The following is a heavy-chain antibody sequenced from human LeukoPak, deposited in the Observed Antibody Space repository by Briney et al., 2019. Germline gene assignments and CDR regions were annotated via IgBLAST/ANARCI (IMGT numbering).Heavy chain of an antibody. V-gene: IGHV3-53*01. J-gene: IGHJ4*02. Sequence: PGGSLRLSCAASGFTFSSYSMNWVRQAPGKGLEWVSVIYSGGSTYYADSVKGRFTISRDNSKNTLYLQMNSLRAEDTAVYYCARDPYRSGYAVFVYWGQGTLVTVSS. CDR3: ARDPYRSGYAVFVY. CDR2: IYSGGST. D-gene: IGHD5-12*01. CDR1: GFTFSSYS.